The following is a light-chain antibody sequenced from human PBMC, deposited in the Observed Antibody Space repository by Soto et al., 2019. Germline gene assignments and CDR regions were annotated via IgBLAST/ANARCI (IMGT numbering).Light chain of an antibody. CDR1: QSVSSK. CDR2: GAS. V-gene: IGKV3-15*01. J-gene: IGKJ5*01. CDR3: QQYNNWPPEIT. Sequence: EIVMTKSPATLSVSPGERATLSCRASQSVSSKLAWYQQKPGQAPRLLIYGASTSATGIPARFSGSGSRTELTLSISSLQSEDFAVYYCQQYNNWPPEITFGQGTRLEIK.